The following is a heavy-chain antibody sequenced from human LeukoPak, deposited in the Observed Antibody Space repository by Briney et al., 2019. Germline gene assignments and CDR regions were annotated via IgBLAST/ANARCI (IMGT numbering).Heavy chain of an antibody. CDR1: GGSFSGYY. Sequence: SETLSLTCAVYGGSFSGYYWSWIRQPPGKGLEWIGEINHSGSTNYNPSLKSRVTISVDTSKNQFSLKLSSVTAADTAVYYCAIGRSDDAFDIWGQGTMVTASS. CDR3: AIGRSDDAFDI. J-gene: IGHJ3*02. V-gene: IGHV4-34*01. D-gene: IGHD3-10*01. CDR2: INHSGST.